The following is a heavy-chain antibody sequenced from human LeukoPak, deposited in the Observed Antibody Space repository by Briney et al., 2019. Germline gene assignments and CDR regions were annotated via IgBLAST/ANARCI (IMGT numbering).Heavy chain of an antibody. CDR3: AKDHAVVVVAATLDGDY. Sequence: GGSLRLSCAASGFTFSGYGMHWVRQAPGKGLEWVAFIRYDGSNKYYADSVKGRFTISRDNSKNTLYLQMNSLRAEDTAVYYCAKDHAVVVVAATLDGDYWGQGTLVTVSS. CDR1: GFTFSGYG. D-gene: IGHD2-15*01. V-gene: IGHV3-30*02. CDR2: IRYDGSNK. J-gene: IGHJ4*02.